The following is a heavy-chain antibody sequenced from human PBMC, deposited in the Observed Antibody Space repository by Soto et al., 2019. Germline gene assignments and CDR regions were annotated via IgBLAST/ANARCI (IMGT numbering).Heavy chain of an antibody. CDR2: ISYDGSNK. Sequence: GGSLRLSCAASGFTFSSYAMHWVRQAPGKGLEWVAVISYDGSNKYYADSVKGRFTISRDNSKSTLYLQMNSLRAEDTAVYYCAGGTTADYWGQGTLVTVSS. D-gene: IGHD4-17*01. J-gene: IGHJ4*02. CDR3: AGGTTADY. V-gene: IGHV3-30-3*01. CDR1: GFTFSSYA.